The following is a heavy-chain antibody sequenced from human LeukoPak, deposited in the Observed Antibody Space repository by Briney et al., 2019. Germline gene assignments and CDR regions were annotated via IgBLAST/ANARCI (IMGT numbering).Heavy chain of an antibody. D-gene: IGHD6-6*01. CDR3: ARGLHSRSSGRRFDVFEI. CDR2: IYYRGNT. CDR1: GGSISSYY. Sequence: SETLSLTCSVSGGSISSYYWFWIRQPPGKGLQWIGYIYYRGNTNYNPSLKSRVTISVDTSKDQFSLKLTSVTAADTAVYYCARGLHSRSSGRRFDVFEIRGQGTMVTVSS. V-gene: IGHV4-59*01. J-gene: IGHJ3*02.